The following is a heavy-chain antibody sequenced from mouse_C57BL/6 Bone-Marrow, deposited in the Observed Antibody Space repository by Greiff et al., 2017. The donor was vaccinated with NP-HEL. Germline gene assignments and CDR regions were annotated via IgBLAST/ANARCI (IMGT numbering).Heavy chain of an antibody. CDR3: ARVLYYYGSSWFAY. CDR2: ISSGGSYT. Sequence: EVNVVESGGDLVKPGGSLKLSCAASGFTFSSYGMSWVRQTPDKRLEWVATISSGGSYTYYPDSVKGRFTISRDNAKNTLYLQMSSLKSEDTAMYYCARVLYYYGSSWFAYWGQGTLVTVSA. J-gene: IGHJ3*01. V-gene: IGHV5-6*01. CDR1: GFTFSSYG. D-gene: IGHD1-1*01.